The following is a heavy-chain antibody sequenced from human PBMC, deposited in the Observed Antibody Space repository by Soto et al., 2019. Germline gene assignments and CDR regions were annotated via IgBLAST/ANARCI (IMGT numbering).Heavy chain of an antibody. D-gene: IGHD1-20*01. CDR3: ARGCRYPKSSYDCGMDV. CDR2: SPPIFGTS. Sequence: QVQLVQSGAEVKKPGSSVKVSCKASGGTFSTYSISWVRQAPGQGLEWMGGSPPIFGTSKYAQNFKGRVTITADDSKSTAYVELSSLRSDDTSVYYCARGCRYPKSSYDCGMDVWGQGTTVTVS. V-gene: IGHV1-69*01. CDR1: GGTFSTYS. J-gene: IGHJ6*02.